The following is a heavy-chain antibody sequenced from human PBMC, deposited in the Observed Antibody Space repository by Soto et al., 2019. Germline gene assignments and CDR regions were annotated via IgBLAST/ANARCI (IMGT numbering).Heavy chain of an antibody. Sequence: QITLKESGPTLVKPTQTLTLTCTFSGFSLSTSGVGVGWIRQPPGKALEWLALIYWDDDKRYSPSLKSRLTITKDISKNQLVLTMTNMDPVDTATYYCAHVTLTIFGVVTPFDPWGQGTLVTVSS. V-gene: IGHV2-5*02. CDR2: IYWDDDK. CDR3: AHVTLTIFGVVTPFDP. D-gene: IGHD3-3*01. J-gene: IGHJ5*02. CDR1: GFSLSTSGVG.